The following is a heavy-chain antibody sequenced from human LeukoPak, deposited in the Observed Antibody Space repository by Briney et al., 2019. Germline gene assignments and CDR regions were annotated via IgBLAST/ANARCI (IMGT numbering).Heavy chain of an antibody. CDR2: ISSSSSYI. CDR1: GFTFSSYS. CDR3: AVLDYDFWSGYFPDY. J-gene: IGHJ4*02. D-gene: IGHD3-3*01. Sequence: GGSLRLSCAASGFTFSSYSMNWVRQAPGKGLEWVSSISSSSSYIYYADSVKGRFTISRDNAKNSLYLQMNSLRAEDTAVDYCAVLDYDFWSGYFPDYWGQGTLVTVSS. V-gene: IGHV3-21*01.